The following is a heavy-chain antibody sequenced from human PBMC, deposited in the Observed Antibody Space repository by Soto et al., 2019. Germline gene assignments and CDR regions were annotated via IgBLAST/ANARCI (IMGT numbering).Heavy chain of an antibody. D-gene: IGHD3-3*01. J-gene: IGHJ4*02. V-gene: IGHV3-66*01. CDR3: ARGLERFLEWFATFDY. Sequence: PGVSPRLSCAASGFSVSSNYMSWFRQAPGKGLEWVSVIYSGGSTYYADSVKGRFTISRDNSKNTLYLQMNSLRAEDTAVYYCARGLERFLEWFATFDYWGQGTLVSVSS. CDR2: IYSGGST. CDR1: GFSVSSNY.